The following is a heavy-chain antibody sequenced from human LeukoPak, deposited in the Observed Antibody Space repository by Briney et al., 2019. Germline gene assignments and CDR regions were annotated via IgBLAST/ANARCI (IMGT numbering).Heavy chain of an antibody. D-gene: IGHD6-19*01. V-gene: IGHV1-69*13. CDR1: GGTFISYA. CDR2: IIPIFGTA. CDR3: ARTKSGWYDYYFDY. Sequence: ASVKVSCKASGGTFISYAISWVRQAPGQGLEWMGGIIPIFGTANYAQKFQGRVTITADESTSTAYMELSSLRSEDTAVYYCARTKSGWYDYYFDYWGQGTLVTVSS. J-gene: IGHJ4*02.